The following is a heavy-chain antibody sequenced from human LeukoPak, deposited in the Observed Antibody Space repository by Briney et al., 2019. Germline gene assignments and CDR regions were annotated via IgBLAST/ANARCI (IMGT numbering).Heavy chain of an antibody. J-gene: IGHJ4*02. D-gene: IGHD3-10*02. CDR3: ARVPVNFMYYFHY. CDR2: INADTGKT. CDR1: GYTFTNYA. V-gene: IGHV1-3*01. Sequence: GASVKVSCKASGYTFTNYAMHWVRQAPGQGLEWMGWINADTGKTKYSQKFLGRVAITRDTSASTAYMELSSLRSEDTAVYYCARVPVNFMYYFHYWGQGTLLTVSS.